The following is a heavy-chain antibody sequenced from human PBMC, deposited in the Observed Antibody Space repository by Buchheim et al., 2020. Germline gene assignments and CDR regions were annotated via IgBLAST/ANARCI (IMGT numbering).Heavy chain of an antibody. V-gene: IGHV3-33*01. CDR2: IWYDGSHT. Sequence: QVQLVESGGGVVRPGRSLRLSCAASGFTFSNYGMHWVRQAPYKGLEWVAVIWYDGSHTYYADSVKGRFSISRDNSKNTLYLQMNSLRAEDTAVYYCARGKSARTPYNYYGLDVWGQGTT. CDR1: GFTFSNYG. J-gene: IGHJ6*02. D-gene: IGHD1-14*01. CDR3: ARGKSARTPYNYYGLDV.